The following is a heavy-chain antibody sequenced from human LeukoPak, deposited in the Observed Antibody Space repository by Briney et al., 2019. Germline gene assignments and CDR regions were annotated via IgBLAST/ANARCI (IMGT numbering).Heavy chain of an antibody. V-gene: IGHV4-59*08. D-gene: IGHD3-10*01. Sequence: SETLSLTCTVSGGSISSYYWSWIRQPPGKGLEWIGYIYYSGSTNYNPSLKSRVTISVDTSKNQFSLKLSSVTAADTAVYYCTRHLDYYGSGSYEYWGQGTLVTVSS. CDR2: IYYSGST. J-gene: IGHJ4*02. CDR1: GGSISSYY. CDR3: TRHLDYYGSGSYEY.